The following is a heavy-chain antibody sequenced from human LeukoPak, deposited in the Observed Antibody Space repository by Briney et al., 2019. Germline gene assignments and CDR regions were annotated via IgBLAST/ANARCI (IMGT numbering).Heavy chain of an antibody. D-gene: IGHD3-10*01. Sequence: SETLSLTCTVSGGSISSGDYYWSGIRQPPGKGLEWIGYIYYSGSTYYNPSLKSRVTISVDTSKNQFSLKLSSVTAADTAVYYCARAPYGSGSSYFDYWGQGTLVTVSS. CDR1: GGSISSGDYY. V-gene: IGHV4-30-4*01. J-gene: IGHJ4*02. CDR3: ARAPYGSGSSYFDY. CDR2: IYYSGST.